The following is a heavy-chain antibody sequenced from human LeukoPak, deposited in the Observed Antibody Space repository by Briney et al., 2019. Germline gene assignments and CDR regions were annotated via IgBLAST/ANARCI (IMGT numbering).Heavy chain of an antibody. Sequence: SETLSLTCTVSGGSISSSSYYWGWIRQPPGKGLEWIGSIYYSGSTYYNPSLKSRVTISVDTSKNQFSLTLSSVTAADTAVYYCARERTAMVTDYYYGMDVWGQGTTVTVSS. CDR2: IYYSGST. D-gene: IGHD5-18*01. J-gene: IGHJ6*02. V-gene: IGHV4-39*07. CDR3: ARERTAMVTDYYYGMDV. CDR1: GGSISSSSYY.